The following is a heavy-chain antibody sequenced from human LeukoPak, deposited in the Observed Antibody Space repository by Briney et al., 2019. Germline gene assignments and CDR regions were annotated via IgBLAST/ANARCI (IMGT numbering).Heavy chain of an antibody. Sequence: GGSLRLSCAASGFTVSSNYMSWVRQTPGKGLEWVSVLYASGSAYYADSVKGRFTISRDNAKNSLYLQMNSLRAEDTAVYYCARDRQGYSSLFDYWGQGTLVTVSS. CDR3: ARDRQGYSSLFDY. J-gene: IGHJ4*02. D-gene: IGHD6-13*01. CDR1: GFTVSSNY. V-gene: IGHV3-53*01. CDR2: LYASGSA.